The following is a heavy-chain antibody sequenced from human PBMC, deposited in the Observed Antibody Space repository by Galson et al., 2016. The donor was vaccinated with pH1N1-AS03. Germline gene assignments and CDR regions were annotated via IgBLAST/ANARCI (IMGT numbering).Heavy chain of an antibody. D-gene: IGHD2-2*01. Sequence: SVKVSCKASGYTFAAYYIHWVRQAPGQGLEWMGWINPDSGGTHYAQKFQGRVTMTRDTSISTAYMELTRLKSNDTAVCFCARVVLGTSGHHSWGQGTLVTVSS. CDR1: GYTFAAYY. CDR3: ARVVLGTSGHHS. CDR2: INPDSGGT. J-gene: IGHJ4*02. V-gene: IGHV1-2*02.